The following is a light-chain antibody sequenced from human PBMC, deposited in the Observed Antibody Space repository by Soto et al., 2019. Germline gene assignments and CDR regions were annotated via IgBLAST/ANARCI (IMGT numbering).Light chain of an antibody. CDR2: HAS. J-gene: IGKJ3*01. V-gene: IGKV3-20*01. CDR3: HQYGSSPFT. CDR1: QSVMGSY. Sequence: EIVLTQSPGTLSLSPGERATLSCRASQSVMGSYLAWYQQKPGQAPRLLIFHASTRATGIPDRFSGSGSGTDFTLTVSRLEPEDSAVYYCHQYGSSPFTFGPGDQGGYQ.